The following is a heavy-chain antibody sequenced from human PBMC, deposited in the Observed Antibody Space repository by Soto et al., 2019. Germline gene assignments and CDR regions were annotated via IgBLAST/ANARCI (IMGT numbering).Heavy chain of an antibody. CDR1: GFSFTSYW. CDR2: IYPRDSDT. D-gene: IGHD3-3*01. J-gene: IGHJ3*01. CDR3: ARRGVADAFEF. V-gene: IGHV5-51*01. Sequence: GESLKISCKGSGFSFTSYWIGWVRQVPGKGLECMGIIYPRDSDTRYNPSFQGQVTISVDESINTAYLQWNSLKTSDTAMYYCARRGVADAFEFWGQGTMVTVSS.